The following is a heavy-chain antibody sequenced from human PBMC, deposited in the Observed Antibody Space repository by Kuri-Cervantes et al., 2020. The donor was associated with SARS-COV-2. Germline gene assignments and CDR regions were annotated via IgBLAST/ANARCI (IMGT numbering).Heavy chain of an antibody. J-gene: IGHJ6*02. CDR2: ISNDGYNR. CDR3: AKMGDNYIKGDCGSEV. Sequence: GESLKISCAAFGFSFSRFPMHWVRHAPGRGLEWVALISNDGYNRFYADLLKGRFTISRDNSKNTLHLDMNSLRPEDTGVYYCAKMGDNYIKGDCGSEVWGQGITVTVSS. V-gene: IGHV3-30*18. CDR1: GFSFSRFP. D-gene: IGHD3-16*01.